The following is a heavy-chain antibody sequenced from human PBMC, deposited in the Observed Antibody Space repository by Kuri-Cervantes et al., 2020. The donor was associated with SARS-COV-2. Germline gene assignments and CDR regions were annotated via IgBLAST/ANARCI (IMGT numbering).Heavy chain of an antibody. CDR2: INHSGGT. CDR3: ARYFAVTTYNWFDP. V-gene: IGHV4-34*01. J-gene: IGHJ5*02. D-gene: IGHD4-11*01. CDR1: GFTFSSYA. Sequence: ESLKISCAASGFTFSSYAMSWIRQPPGKGLEWIGEINHSGGTNYNPSLKSRVTISVDTSKKQFSLKLSSVTAADTAVYYCARYFAVTTYNWFDPWGQGTLVTVSS.